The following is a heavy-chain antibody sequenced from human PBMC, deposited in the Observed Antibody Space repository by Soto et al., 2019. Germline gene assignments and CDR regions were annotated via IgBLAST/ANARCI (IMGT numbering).Heavy chain of an antibody. CDR2: IIPIFGTA. Sequence: QVQLVQSGAEVKKPGSSVKVSCKASGGTFSSYAISWVRQAPGQGLEWMGGIIPIFGTATYAQKFQGRVTITADESTSTAYMALSSLRSEDTAVYYCASFPVGDLSTVVDYWGQGTLVTVSS. J-gene: IGHJ4*02. D-gene: IGHD2-2*01. V-gene: IGHV1-69*12. CDR3: ASFPVGDLSTVVDY. CDR1: GGTFSSYA.